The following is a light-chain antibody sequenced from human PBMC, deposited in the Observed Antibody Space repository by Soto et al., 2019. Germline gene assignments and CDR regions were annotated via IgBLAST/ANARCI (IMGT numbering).Light chain of an antibody. J-gene: IGKJ5*01. V-gene: IGKV3D-15*01. Sequence: EIVLRQSPGTLSLSPGERATLSCRASQSVSSSYLAWYQQKPGQAPRLLIYGASTRATGIPARFSGSGSGTEFILTISSLQSEDFAVYYCQQYNNWPPLTFGQRTRLEI. CDR3: QQYNNWPPLT. CDR2: GAS. CDR1: QSVSSSY.